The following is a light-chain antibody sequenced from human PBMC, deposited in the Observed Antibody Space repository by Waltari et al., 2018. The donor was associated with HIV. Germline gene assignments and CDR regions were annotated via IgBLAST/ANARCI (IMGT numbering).Light chain of an antibody. Sequence: QSALAQPASVSGSPGQSITMSCTGTTSDIGGYNFVSWYQQHPGKVPKGLIYEVSNRPSGVSTRFSGSKSGNTASLTISGLQTEDEADYYCSSYSTAANVVFGGGTKLTVL. CDR1: TSDIGGYNF. J-gene: IGLJ2*01. CDR3: SSYSTAANVV. CDR2: EVS. V-gene: IGLV2-14*01.